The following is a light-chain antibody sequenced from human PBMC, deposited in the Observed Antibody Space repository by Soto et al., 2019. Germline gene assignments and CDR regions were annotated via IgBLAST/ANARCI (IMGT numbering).Light chain of an antibody. J-gene: IGLJ2*01. Sequence: QAVVTQPASVSGSPGQSITISCTGTSSDVGGYNYVSWYQQHPGKAPKLMIYDVSNRPSGVSNRFSGSKSGNTASLTISGLQAEDEADYYCSSYTSSSTLPFGGGTKLTVL. V-gene: IGLV2-14*01. CDR2: DVS. CDR1: SSDVGGYNY. CDR3: SSYTSSSTLP.